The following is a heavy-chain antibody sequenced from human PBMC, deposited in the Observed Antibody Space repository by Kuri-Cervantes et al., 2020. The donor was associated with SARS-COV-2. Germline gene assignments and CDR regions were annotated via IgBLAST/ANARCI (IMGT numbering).Heavy chain of an antibody. CDR2: INAGNGNT. Sequence: ASVKVSCKASGYTFTSYSMHWVRQAPGQRLEWMGWINAGNGNTKYSQKFQGRVTITRDTSASTAYMELSSLRSEDTAVYYCARSGDYYGSGSYYRGPGYYYYMDVWGKGTTVTVSS. J-gene: IGHJ6*03. CDR1: GYTFTSYS. D-gene: IGHD3-10*01. V-gene: IGHV1-3*01. CDR3: ARSGDYYGSGSYYRGPGYYYYMDV.